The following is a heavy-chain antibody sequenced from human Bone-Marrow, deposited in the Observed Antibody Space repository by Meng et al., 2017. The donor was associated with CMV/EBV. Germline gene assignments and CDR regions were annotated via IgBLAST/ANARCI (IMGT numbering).Heavy chain of an antibody. V-gene: IGHV3-7*01. CDR3: AREYWGPDY. CDR1: GFTFTNYW. J-gene: IGHJ4*02. Sequence: GGSLRLSCAASGFTFTNYWMTWVRQAPGKGLEWVGNINEAGSVKHYVDSVKGRFTMSRDNAKNSVYLQMNALRADDTAVYFCAREYWGPDYWGQGTLGTVSS. CDR2: INEAGSVK. D-gene: IGHD7-27*01.